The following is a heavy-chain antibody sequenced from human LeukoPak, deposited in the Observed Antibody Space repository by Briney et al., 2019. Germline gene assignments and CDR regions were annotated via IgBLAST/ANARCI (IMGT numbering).Heavy chain of an antibody. J-gene: IGHJ6*04. CDR2: IKSKTDGGTT. V-gene: IGHV3-15*01. CDR1: GFTFSNAR. Sequence: GGSLRLSCAASGFTFSNARMSWVRQAPGKGLEWVGRIKSKTDGGTTDYAAPVKGRFTISRDDSKNTLYLQTNSLKTEDTAVYYCTRLYYYYGMDVWGKGTTVTVSS. CDR3: TRLYYYYGMDV.